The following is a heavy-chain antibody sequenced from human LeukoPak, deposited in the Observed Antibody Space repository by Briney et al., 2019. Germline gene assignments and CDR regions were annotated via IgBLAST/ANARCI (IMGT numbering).Heavy chain of an antibody. CDR2: INHSGST. CDR3: ARGGASTVTTRGAFDI. CDR1: GGSFSGYY. V-gene: IGHV4-34*01. D-gene: IGHD4-17*01. J-gene: IGHJ3*02. Sequence: SETLSLTCAVYGGSFSGYYWSWIRQPPGKGLEWIGEINHSGSTNYNPSLKSRVTISVDTSKNQFSLKLSSVTAADTAVYYCARGGASTVTTRGAFDIWGQGIMVTVSS.